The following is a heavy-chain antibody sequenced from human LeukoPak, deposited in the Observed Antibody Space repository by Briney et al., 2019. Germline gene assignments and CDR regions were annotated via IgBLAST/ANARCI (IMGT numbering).Heavy chain of an antibody. V-gene: IGHV3-53*01. D-gene: IGHD5-12*01. CDR2: IYSGGNT. Sequence: PGGSLRLSCAASGFTVSSSYMSWVRQAPGKGLDGVSVIYSGGNTYYADSVKGRFTISRDNSKNTLYLQMNSLRVEDTAVYYCARGLIWLFDLWGRGTLVTVSS. J-gene: IGHJ2*01. CDR1: GFTVSSSY. CDR3: ARGLIWLFDL.